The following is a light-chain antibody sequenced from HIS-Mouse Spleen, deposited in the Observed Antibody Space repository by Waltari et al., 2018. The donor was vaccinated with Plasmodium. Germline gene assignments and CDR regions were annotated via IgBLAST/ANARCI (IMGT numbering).Light chain of an antibody. V-gene: IGLV3-10*01. CDR2: EDS. CDR3: YSTDSSGNHRV. Sequence: SYELTQPPSVSVSPGQQARIPCSGAALPNKYAYWYQQKSGQAPVLVIYEDSKRPSGIPERFSGSSSGTMATLTISGAQVEDEADYYCYSTDSSGNHRVFGGGTKLTVL. J-gene: IGLJ3*02. CDR1: ALPNKY.